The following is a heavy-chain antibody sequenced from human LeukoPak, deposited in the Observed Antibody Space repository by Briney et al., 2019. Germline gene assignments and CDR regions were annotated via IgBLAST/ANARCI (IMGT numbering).Heavy chain of an antibody. V-gene: IGHV3-23*01. D-gene: IGHD6-13*01. CDR2: IRGLGLSA. CDR1: GFTFSTYA. CDR3: ARSILYSSSWYYFDC. Sequence: GGSLRLSCAASGFTFSTYAMTWVRQAPGKGLEWVSTIRGLGLSAYYADSVKGRFTISRDNFKNQMYLQMNSLRVEDTAVYFCARSILYSSSWYYFDCWGRGTLVTVSS. J-gene: IGHJ4*02.